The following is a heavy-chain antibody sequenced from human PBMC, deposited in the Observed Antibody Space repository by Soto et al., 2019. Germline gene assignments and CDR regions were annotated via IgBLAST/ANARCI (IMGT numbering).Heavy chain of an antibody. CDR1: GGTFSSYA. CDR2: ILPIFGTA. CDR3: ARDLSQSREDGAFDI. V-gene: IGHV1-69*01. Sequence: QVQLVQSGAEVKKPGSSVKVSCKASGGTFSSYAISWVRQAPGQGLEWMGGILPIFGTANYAQKFQGRVRITADESTSTAYMELSGLRSEDTAVYYCARDLSQSREDGAFDIWGQGTMVTVSS. J-gene: IGHJ3*02.